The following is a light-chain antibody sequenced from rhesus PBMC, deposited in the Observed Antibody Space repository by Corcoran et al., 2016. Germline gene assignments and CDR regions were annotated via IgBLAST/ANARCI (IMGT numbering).Light chain of an antibody. CDR1: KGISNY. CDR2: YAS. V-gene: IGKV1S16*01. Sequence: DIQMTQSPSSLSASVGDTVTITCRASKGISNYLAWYQKKTGKTPMTLIYYASSWESGVPSRFSGSGSGTDFTPTISSLQPEDFATYYCQQHNSYPYSFGQGTKVEIK. J-gene: IGKJ2*01. CDR3: QQHNSYPYS.